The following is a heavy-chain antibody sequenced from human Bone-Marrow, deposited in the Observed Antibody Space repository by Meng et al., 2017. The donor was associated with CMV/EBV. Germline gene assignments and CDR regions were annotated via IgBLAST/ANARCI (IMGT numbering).Heavy chain of an antibody. Sequence: SETLSLTCTVSGCSIISTNDYWGWIRQSPGKGLEWIATIYYSGSTNYNPSLNDRVTISVDTSRNHFSLRLYSVTAADTAVYYCAKHTSYYAFSSGYSLGTSFYFDYWGQGTLVTVSS. D-gene: IGHD3-3*01. J-gene: IGHJ4*02. CDR3: AKHTSYYAFSSGYSLGTSFYFDY. CDR2: IYYSGST. CDR1: GCSIISTNDY. V-gene: IGHV4-39*01.